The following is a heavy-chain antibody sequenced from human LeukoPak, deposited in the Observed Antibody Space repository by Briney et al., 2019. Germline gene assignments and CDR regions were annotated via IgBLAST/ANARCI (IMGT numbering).Heavy chain of an antibody. CDR1: GYTFTSYG. V-gene: IGHV1-18*01. CDR2: ISAYNGNT. Sequence: ASVKVSCKASGYTFTSYGISWVRQAPGQGLEWMGWISAYNGNTNYAQKLQGRVTMTTDTSTSTAYMELRSLRSDDTAVYYCARDPHDIEVVPAVNNWFDPWGQGTLVTVSS. CDR3: ARDPHDIEVVPAVNNWFDP. D-gene: IGHD2-2*01. J-gene: IGHJ5*02.